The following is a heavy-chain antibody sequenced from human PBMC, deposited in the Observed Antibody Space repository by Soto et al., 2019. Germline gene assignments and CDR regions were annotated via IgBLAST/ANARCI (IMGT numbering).Heavy chain of an antibody. D-gene: IGHD3-22*01. CDR3: ASATFFPDSRGYHFKYLDP. CDR1: PGYLATSNYF. V-gene: IGHV4-61*01. J-gene: IGHJ5*02. CDR2: ISYTGGS. Sequence: SETQSLTCRLSPGYLATSNYFWNWIRQTPGKGLGWIGNISYTGGSTPNPARKSRVTFSCDTFTIKFSLTLTSVTAADTAMYYCASATFFPDSRGYHFKYLDPWGQGTLVTVSS.